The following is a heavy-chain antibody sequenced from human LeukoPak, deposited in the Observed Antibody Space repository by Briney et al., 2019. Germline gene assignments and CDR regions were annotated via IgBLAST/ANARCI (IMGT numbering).Heavy chain of an antibody. Sequence: GGSLRLSCAASGFTFSSYSMNWVRQAPGKGLEWVSCISSSTSSIYYADSVKGRFTISRDNAKNSLYLQMNSLRAEDTAVYYCARDIGFCSGGTCSYFDYWGQGALVAVSS. V-gene: IGHV3-21*01. CDR3: ARDIGFCSGGTCSYFDY. CDR1: GFTFSSYS. J-gene: IGHJ4*02. D-gene: IGHD2-15*01. CDR2: ISSSTSSI.